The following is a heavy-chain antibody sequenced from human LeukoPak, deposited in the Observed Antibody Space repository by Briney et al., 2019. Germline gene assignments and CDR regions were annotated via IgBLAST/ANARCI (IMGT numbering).Heavy chain of an antibody. CDR3: ATSFGPVIAAAGTGAD. CDR2: ISGSGSST. Sequence: GGSLRLSCAASGLTFRSYAMNWVRQAPGKGLEWVSVISGSGSSTYYADSVKGRFTISRDNSKNTLYLQMNSLRAEDTAVYYCATSFGPVIAAAGTGADWGQGTLVTVSS. V-gene: IGHV3-23*01. D-gene: IGHD6-13*01. J-gene: IGHJ4*02. CDR1: GLTFRSYA.